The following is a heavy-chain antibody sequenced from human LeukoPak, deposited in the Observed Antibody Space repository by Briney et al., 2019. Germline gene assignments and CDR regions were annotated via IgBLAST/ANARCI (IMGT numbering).Heavy chain of an antibody. CDR3: AKLLSSGKAPFDY. J-gene: IGHJ4*02. CDR2: ISWSSFSV. CDR1: GFTFDDFA. Sequence: GGSLRLSSAASGFTFDDFAMPWGRQAPGTSLEWVAGISWSSFSVASADSVKGRFTISRDNAKESLYLQMNSLRAEDTALYYCAKLLSSGKAPFDYWGQGALVSVCS. V-gene: IGHV3-9*01. D-gene: IGHD3-22*01.